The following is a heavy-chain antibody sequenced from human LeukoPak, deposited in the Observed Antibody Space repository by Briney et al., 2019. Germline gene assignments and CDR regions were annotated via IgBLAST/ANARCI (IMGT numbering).Heavy chain of an antibody. D-gene: IGHD3-9*01. CDR1: GGSISSYY. CDR2: IYYSGST. V-gene: IGHV4-59*01. Sequence: PSETLSLTCTVSGGSISSYYWSWIRQPPGKGLEWIGYIYYSGSTNYNPSLKSRVTISVDTSKNQFSLKLSSVTAADTAVYYCAREATPTYYDILTGYYNVYGMDVWGQGTTVTVSS. J-gene: IGHJ6*02. CDR3: AREATPTYYDILTGYYNVYGMDV.